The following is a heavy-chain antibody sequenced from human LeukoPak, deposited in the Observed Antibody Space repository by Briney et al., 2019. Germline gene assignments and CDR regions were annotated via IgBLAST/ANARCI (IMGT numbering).Heavy chain of an antibody. J-gene: IGHJ3*02. V-gene: IGHV3-30*04. CDR2: ISYDGSNK. CDR1: GFTFSSYA. CDR3: AKQPYYYDSSVAFDI. D-gene: IGHD3-22*01. Sequence: GGSLRLSCAASGFTFSSYAIHWVRQDPGKGLEGVAVISYDGSNKYYADSVKGRFTISRDNSKNTLYLQMNSLRAEDTAVYYCAKQPYYYDSSVAFDIWGQGTMVTVSS.